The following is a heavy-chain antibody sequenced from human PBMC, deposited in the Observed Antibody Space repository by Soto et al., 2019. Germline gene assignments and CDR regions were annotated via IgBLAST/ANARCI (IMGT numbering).Heavy chain of an antibody. V-gene: IGHV2-5*02. Sequence: QITLKESGPTLVKPTQPLTLTCTLPGFSLSTTGVCVGWIRQPPGKALEWLALIYWAEDKRYSPSLKSRLTIATDTTKIQVVLTMTNMDPVDTSSYFCAHSRDYDSAGEYFDYWGQGTLVTVSS. D-gene: IGHD3-22*01. CDR2: IYWAEDK. J-gene: IGHJ4*02. CDR1: GFSLSTTGVC. CDR3: AHSRDYDSAGEYFDY.